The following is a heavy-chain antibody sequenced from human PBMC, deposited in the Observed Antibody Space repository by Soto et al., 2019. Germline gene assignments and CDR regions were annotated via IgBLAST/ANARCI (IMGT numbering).Heavy chain of an antibody. V-gene: IGHV4-31*03. D-gene: IGHD3-10*01. CDR3: ASIVSSAHGEFSD. CDR2: IYYSGST. CDR1: GGSISSGGYY. J-gene: IGHJ4*02. Sequence: QVPLQESGPGLVKPSQTLSLTCTVSGGSISSGGYYWSWIRQHPGKDLEWIGYIYYSGSTYYNPSLKSRVTISVDTSKNQFSLKLSSVTAADTAVYYCASIVSSAHGEFSDWGQGTLVTVSS.